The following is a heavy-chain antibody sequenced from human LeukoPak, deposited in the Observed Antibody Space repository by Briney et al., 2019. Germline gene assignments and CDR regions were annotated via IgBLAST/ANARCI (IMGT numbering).Heavy chain of an antibody. CDR1: GGTFSSYA. CDR2: IIPIFGTA. J-gene: IGHJ4*02. CDR3: ARVGSGSNSAYYFDY. Sequence: ASVKVSCKASGGTFSSYAISWVRQAPGQGLEWMGGIIPIFGTANYAQKFQGRVTITADESTSTAYMELSSLGSEDTAVYYCARVGSGSNSAYYFDYWGQGTLVTVSS. V-gene: IGHV1-69*13. D-gene: IGHD1-26*01.